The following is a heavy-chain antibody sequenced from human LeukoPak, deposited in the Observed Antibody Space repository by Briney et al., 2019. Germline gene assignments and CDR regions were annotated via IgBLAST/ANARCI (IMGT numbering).Heavy chain of an antibody. CDR3: AKDGGHIVVVTYFDY. D-gene: IGHD2-21*02. CDR1: GFTFNTYS. Sequence: PGGSLRLSCTASGFTFNTYSMHWVRQAPGKGLEWVAFIRYTGSNKYYADSVKGRFSISRDNSRNTLYLQMNSLRAEDTAVYYCAKDGGHIVVVTYFDYWGQGTLVTVSS. CDR2: IRYTGSNK. J-gene: IGHJ4*02. V-gene: IGHV3-30*02.